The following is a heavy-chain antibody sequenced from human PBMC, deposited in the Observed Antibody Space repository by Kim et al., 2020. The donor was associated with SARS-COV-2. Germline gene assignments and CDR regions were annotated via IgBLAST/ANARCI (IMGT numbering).Heavy chain of an antibody. Sequence: SETLSLTCTVSGGSISSSSYYWGWNRQPPGQGLEWIGSIYYSGSTYYNPSLKSRVTISVDTSKNQFSRKLSSVTAADTAVYYWATRTVTGGMDVWGQGTTVTVSS. CDR2: IYYSGST. D-gene: IGHD4-4*01. V-gene: IGHV4-39*01. CDR1: GGSISSSSYY. J-gene: IGHJ6*02. CDR3: ATRTVTGGMDV.